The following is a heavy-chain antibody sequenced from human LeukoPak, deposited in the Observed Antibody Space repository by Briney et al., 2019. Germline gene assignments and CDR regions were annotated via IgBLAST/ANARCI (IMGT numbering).Heavy chain of an antibody. J-gene: IGHJ6*03. V-gene: IGHV3-33*06. CDR3: AKGSRGLWLNYYYMDV. Sequence: GGSLRLSCAASGFTFSSYGMHWVRQAPGKGLEWVAVIWYDGSNKYYADSVKGQFTISRDNSKNTLYLQMNSLRAEDTAVYYCAKGSRGLWLNYYYMDVWGKGTTVTVSS. D-gene: IGHD5-18*01. CDR1: GFTFSSYG. CDR2: IWYDGSNK.